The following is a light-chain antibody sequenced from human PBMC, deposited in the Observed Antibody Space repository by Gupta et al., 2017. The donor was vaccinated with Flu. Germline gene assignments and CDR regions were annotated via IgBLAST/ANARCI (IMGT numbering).Light chain of an antibody. CDR3: QQDYNLRT. V-gene: IGKV1-33*01. Sequence: DIQMTQSPSSLSASVGDRVTITCQASQDISNYLNWYQQKPGKAPKLLIYDASNLETGVPSRFSGSGSGTDFTFTSSSLQTEDIAKYYGQQDYNLRTFGQGTKVEIK. CDR2: DAS. J-gene: IGKJ1*01. CDR1: QDISNY.